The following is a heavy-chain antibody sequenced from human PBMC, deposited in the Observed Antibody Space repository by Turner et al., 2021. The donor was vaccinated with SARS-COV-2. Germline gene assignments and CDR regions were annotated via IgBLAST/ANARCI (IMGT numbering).Heavy chain of an antibody. CDR1: GFIFSDYW. Sequence: EVQLVESGGGLVKPGGSLRLSCAASGFIFSDYWMDWVRQAPGKGLEWVAGIKQDGNEKYSVDSVKGRFTISRDNAKNSLYLQMNSLRAEDTAVYYCARNRGYSSFDYWGQGTLVTVSS. D-gene: IGHD5-18*01. CDR2: IKQDGNEK. J-gene: IGHJ4*02. CDR3: ARNRGYSSFDY. V-gene: IGHV3-7*04.